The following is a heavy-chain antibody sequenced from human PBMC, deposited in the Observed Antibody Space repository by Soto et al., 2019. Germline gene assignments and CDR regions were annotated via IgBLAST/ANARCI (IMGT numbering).Heavy chain of an antibody. CDR1: GGSISSYY. V-gene: IGHV4-59*08. J-gene: IGHJ4*02. D-gene: IGHD5-18*01. CDR3: ARLVDTAMVRYFDY. CDR2: IYYSGST. Sequence: PXXTLSLTWTVSGGSISSYYWIWIRQPPGRGLEWIGYIYYSGSTNYNPSLKSRVTISVDTSKNQFSLKLSSVTAADTAVYYCARLVDTAMVRYFDYWGQGTLVTVSS.